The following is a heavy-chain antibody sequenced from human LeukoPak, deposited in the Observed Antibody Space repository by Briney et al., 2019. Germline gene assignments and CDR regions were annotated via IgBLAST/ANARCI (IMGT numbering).Heavy chain of an antibody. CDR3: ARDLGGSGPTPIDY. Sequence: GGSLRLSCAASGFTFSSYWMHWVRQAPGKGLVWVLRINSDGSSTSYADSVKGRFTISRDNAMNTLYLQMNSLRAEDTAVYYCARDLGGSGPTPIDYWGQGILVTVSS. V-gene: IGHV3-74*01. CDR1: GFTFSSYW. J-gene: IGHJ4*02. D-gene: IGHD4-23*01. CDR2: INSDGSST.